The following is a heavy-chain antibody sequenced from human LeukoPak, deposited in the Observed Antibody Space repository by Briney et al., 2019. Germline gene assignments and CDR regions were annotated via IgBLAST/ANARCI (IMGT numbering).Heavy chain of an antibody. CDR1: GGTFSSYA. CDR2: IIPIFGTA. D-gene: IGHD3-3*01. J-gene: IGHJ5*02. Sequence: ASVKVSCKASGGTFSSYAISWVRQAPGQGLEWMGGIIPIFGTANYAQKFQGRVTITTDESTSTAYMELSSLRSEDTAVYYCARLSGRFLEWLPESGFDPWGQGTLVTVSS. CDR3: ARLSGRFLEWLPESGFDP. V-gene: IGHV1-69*05.